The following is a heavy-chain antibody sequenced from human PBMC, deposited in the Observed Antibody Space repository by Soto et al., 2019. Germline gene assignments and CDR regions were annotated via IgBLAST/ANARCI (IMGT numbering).Heavy chain of an antibody. CDR1: GYTFTSYG. CDR3: AREGHIVVVPAAQPDYYYYYYMDV. Sequence: QVQLVQSGAEVKKPGASVKVSWKASGYTFTSYGISWVRQAPGQGLEWMGWISAYNGNTNYAQKLQGRVTMTTDTSTSTAYMELRSLRSDDTAVYYCAREGHIVVVPAAQPDYYYYYYMDVWGKGTTVTVSS. J-gene: IGHJ6*03. D-gene: IGHD2-2*01. CDR2: ISAYNGNT. V-gene: IGHV1-18*01.